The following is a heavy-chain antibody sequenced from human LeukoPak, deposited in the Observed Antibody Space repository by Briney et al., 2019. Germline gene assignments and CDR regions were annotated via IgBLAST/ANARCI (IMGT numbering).Heavy chain of an antibody. D-gene: IGHD5-24*01. J-gene: IGHJ4*02. CDR3: AKDLVRDGYNWYY. V-gene: IGHV3-23*01. CDR2: ISGSGGST. CDR1: GFTFSSYA. Sequence: PGGSLRLSCAASGFTFSSYAMSWVRQAPGKGLEWVSAISGSGGSTYYADSVKGRFTISRDNSENTLYLQMNSLRAEDTAVYYCAKDLVRDGYNWYYWGQGTLVTVSS.